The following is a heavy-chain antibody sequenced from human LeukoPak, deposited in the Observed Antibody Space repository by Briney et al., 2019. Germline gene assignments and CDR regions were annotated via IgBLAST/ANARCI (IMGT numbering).Heavy chain of an antibody. D-gene: IGHD3-10*01. CDR1: GGSISSSSYY. Sequence: PSETLSLTCTVSGGSISSSSYYWGWIRQPPGKGLEWIGSIYYSGSTYYNPSLKSRVTISVDTSKNQFSLKLSSMTAADTAGYYCARRPVGTGKNPSRKLLGEYYFDYWGQGTLVTVSS. CDR2: IYYSGST. V-gene: IGHV4-39*01. J-gene: IGHJ4*02. CDR3: ARRPVGTGKNPSRKLLGEYYFDY.